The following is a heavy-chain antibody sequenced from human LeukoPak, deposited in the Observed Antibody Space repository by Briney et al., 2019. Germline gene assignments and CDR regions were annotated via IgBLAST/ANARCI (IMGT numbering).Heavy chain of an antibody. J-gene: IGHJ4*02. D-gene: IGHD5-24*01. CDR2: ITPSGGT. CDR3: ARDRYGDGFAHLDY. V-gene: IGHV1-2*02. Sequence: ASVKVSCKASGYTFTSYAIHWVRQAPGQGLEWMGWITPSGGTNYPQKFQGRVAITWDTSITTAYMDLSRLTSDVTAVYYCARDRYGDGFAHLDYWGQGALVTVSP. CDR1: GYTFTSYA.